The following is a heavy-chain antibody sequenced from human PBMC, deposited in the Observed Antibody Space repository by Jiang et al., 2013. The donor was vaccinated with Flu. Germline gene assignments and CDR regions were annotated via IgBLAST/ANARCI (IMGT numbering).Heavy chain of an antibody. CDR1: GGSFSGYY. Sequence: PSETLSLTCAVYGGSFSGYYWSWIRQPPGKGLEWIGEINHSGSTNYNPSLKSRVTISVDTSKNQFPLKLSSVTAADTAVYYCARGMGIQLWLPSYWGQGTLVTVSS. V-gene: IGHV4-34*01. J-gene: IGHJ4*02. CDR2: INHSGST. CDR3: ARGMGIQLWLPSY. D-gene: IGHD5-18*01.